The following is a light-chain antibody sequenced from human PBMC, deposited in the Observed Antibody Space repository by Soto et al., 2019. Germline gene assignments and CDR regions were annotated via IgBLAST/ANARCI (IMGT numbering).Light chain of an antibody. CDR3: SSYSISTAYL. CDR1: SSDVGGYDY. J-gene: IGLJ1*01. CDR2: EVS. V-gene: IGLV2-14*01. Sequence: QSAPTQPVSLSGAPGQSITLSCPGTSSDVGGYDYVSWYQLHPGKAPKLMVFEVSNRPSGVSYRFSGSKSGNTASLTISGLQAEDEADYFCSSYSISTAYLFGTGTKVTVL.